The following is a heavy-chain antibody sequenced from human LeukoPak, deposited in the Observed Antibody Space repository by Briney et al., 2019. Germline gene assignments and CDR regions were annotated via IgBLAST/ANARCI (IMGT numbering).Heavy chain of an antibody. CDR3: ARGMTTVTPGDY. CDR1: GYTLTELS. Sequence: ASVKVSCKVSGYTLTELSMHWVRQAPGKGLEWMGGFDPEDGETIYAQKLQGRVTMTTDTSTSTAYMELRSLRSDDTAVYYCARGMTTVTPGDYWGQGTLVTVSS. V-gene: IGHV1-24*01. D-gene: IGHD4-17*01. CDR2: FDPEDGET. J-gene: IGHJ4*02.